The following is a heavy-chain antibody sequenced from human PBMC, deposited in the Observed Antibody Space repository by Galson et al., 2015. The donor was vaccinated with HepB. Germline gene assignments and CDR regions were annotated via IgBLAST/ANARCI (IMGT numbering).Heavy chain of an antibody. J-gene: IGHJ4*02. CDR2: ISKDGSNK. CDR3: AKAAAGHFDY. D-gene: IGHD6-13*01. V-gene: IGHV3-30*18. CDR1: GFPFSTYG. Sequence: SLRLSCAASGFPFSTYGMHWVRQAPGTGLEWMAVISKDGSNKFYADSVKGRFTISRDNSENTLYLHMNSLRPEDTAIYYCAKAAAGHFDYWGQGTLVTVSS.